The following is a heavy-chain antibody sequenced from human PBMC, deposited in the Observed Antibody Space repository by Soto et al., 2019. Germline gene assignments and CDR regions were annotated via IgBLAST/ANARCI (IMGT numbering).Heavy chain of an antibody. CDR1: GYTFYSHS. CDR3: AKNGQPPYYYYGMDV. J-gene: IGHJ6*02. D-gene: IGHD2-8*01. CDR2: ISADNSNT. V-gene: IGHV1-18*01. Sequence: ASVKVSCKASGYTFYSHSISWVRQAPGQGLEWMGRISADNSNTKYAQKFQGRVTMTVDTSTTTAFMELTSLTSDDRAVYYCAKNGQPPYYYYGMDVWGQGTTVTVSS.